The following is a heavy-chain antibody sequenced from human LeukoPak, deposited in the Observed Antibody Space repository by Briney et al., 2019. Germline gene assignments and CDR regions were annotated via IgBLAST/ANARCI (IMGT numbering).Heavy chain of an antibody. CDR1: GYTFTGYY. Sequence: ASVKVSCKASGYTFTGYYMHWVRQAPGQGLEWMGWINPNSGGTNYAQKFQGRVTMTRDTSISTAYMELSRLRSGDTAVYYCARNYDFWSSDAFDIWGQGTMVTVSS. V-gene: IGHV1-2*02. CDR3: ARNYDFWSSDAFDI. D-gene: IGHD3-3*01. CDR2: INPNSGGT. J-gene: IGHJ3*02.